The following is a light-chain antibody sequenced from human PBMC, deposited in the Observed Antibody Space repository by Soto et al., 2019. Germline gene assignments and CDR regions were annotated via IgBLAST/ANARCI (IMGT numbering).Light chain of an antibody. Sequence: IVLTQSPGTLSLSPGERATLSCRASQNLGTDFIAWYQQTPGQAPRLLTFGASSRATGIPDRFRGNGSGTDFTLPITSLETEDFAVYYCQQYSVSPWTFGLGTRVEIK. V-gene: IGKV3-20*01. J-gene: IGKJ1*01. CDR1: QNLGTDF. CDR2: GAS. CDR3: QQYSVSPWT.